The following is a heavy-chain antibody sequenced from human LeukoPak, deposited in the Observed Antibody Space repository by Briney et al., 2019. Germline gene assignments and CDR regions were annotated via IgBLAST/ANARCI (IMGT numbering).Heavy chain of an antibody. CDR1: GFTFSSYA. Sequence: GGSLRLSCAASGFTFSSYAMHWVRQAPGKGLEWVAVISYDGSNKYYADSVKGRFTISRDNSKNTLYLQMNSLRAEDTAVYYCARGGALYGDYAYDYWGQGTLVTVSS. D-gene: IGHD4-17*01. J-gene: IGHJ4*02. CDR3: ARGGALYGDYAYDY. V-gene: IGHV3-30-3*01. CDR2: ISYDGSNK.